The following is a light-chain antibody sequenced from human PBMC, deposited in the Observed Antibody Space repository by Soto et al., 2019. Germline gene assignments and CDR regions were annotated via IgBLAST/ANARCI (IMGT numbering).Light chain of an antibody. CDR2: AVS. CDR1: QSINNN. Sequence: EIVITQSPPTLSESTGERVTLSCRASQSINNNLAWYQQKPGQAPRLLIHAVSNRASGVPARFSGSGAATDFTPPISSLQPEDVAVYYCQHRSNWPPWTFGQGTKVDIK. CDR3: QHRSNWPPWT. J-gene: IGKJ1*01. V-gene: IGKV3-11*01.